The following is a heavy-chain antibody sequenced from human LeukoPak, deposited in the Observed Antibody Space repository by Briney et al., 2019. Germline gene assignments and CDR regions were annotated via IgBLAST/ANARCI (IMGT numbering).Heavy chain of an antibody. CDR2: ISSSSYI. CDR3: ARGYYYESGGFDY. V-gene: IGHV3-21*01. Sequence: GGSLRLSCAASGFTFSSYSMNWVRQAPGKGLEWVSSISSSSYIYYADSVKGRFTISRDNAKNSLYLQMNSLRAEDTAVYYCARGYYYESGGFDYWGQGTLVTVSS. CDR1: GFTFSSYS. J-gene: IGHJ4*02. D-gene: IGHD3-22*01.